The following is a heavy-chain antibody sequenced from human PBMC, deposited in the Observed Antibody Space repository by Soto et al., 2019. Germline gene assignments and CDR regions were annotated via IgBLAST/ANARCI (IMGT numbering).Heavy chain of an antibody. D-gene: IGHD5-18*01. CDR3: ARLADTAMVTRDVYFDY. J-gene: IGHJ4*02. V-gene: IGHV1-46*01. Sequence: GASVKVSCKASGYTFTNYYMHGVGRSPVQWLEWMGIINPSGGSTSYAQKFQGRVTMTRDTSTSTVYMELSSLRSEDTAVYYCARLADTAMVTRDVYFDYWGQGTLVTVSS. CDR1: GYTFTNYY. CDR2: INPSGGST.